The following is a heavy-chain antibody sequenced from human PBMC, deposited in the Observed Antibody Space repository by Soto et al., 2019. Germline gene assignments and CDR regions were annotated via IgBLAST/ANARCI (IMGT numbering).Heavy chain of an antibody. J-gene: IGHJ4*02. V-gene: IGHV1-18*01. CDR1: GYTFTGYS. D-gene: IGHD4-17*01. CDR2: ISAYSGDT. Sequence: QVQLVQSGAEVKKPGASVKVSCKASGYTFTGYSVGWVRQAPGQGLEWMGWISAYSGDTYYAQRFQDRLTMTTDASTRTAYMELTSLRSDDTAVYYCARPSCSYGDYAWSLKYWGQGTLVTVSS. CDR3: ARPSCSYGDYAWSLKY.